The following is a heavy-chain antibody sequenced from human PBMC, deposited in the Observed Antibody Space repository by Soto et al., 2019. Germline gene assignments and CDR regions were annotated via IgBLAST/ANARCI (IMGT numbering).Heavy chain of an antibody. J-gene: IGHJ6*03. Sequence: GGSLRLSCAASGFTFSDYYMSWIRQAPGKGLEWVSYISSSGSTIYYADSVKGRFTISRDNAKNSLYLQMNSLRAEDTAVYYCARGGSLRYFDWLNAGEYYYYYMDVWGKGTTVTVSS. D-gene: IGHD3-9*01. V-gene: IGHV3-11*01. CDR2: ISSSGSTI. CDR1: GFTFSDYY. CDR3: ARGGSLRYFDWLNAGEYYYYYMDV.